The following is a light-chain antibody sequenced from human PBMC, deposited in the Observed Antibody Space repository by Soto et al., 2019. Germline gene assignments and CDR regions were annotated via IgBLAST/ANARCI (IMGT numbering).Light chain of an antibody. J-gene: IGLJ1*01. V-gene: IGLV2-14*01. CDR1: ISDFIVYNY. CDR3: SSHTLSSALQV. CDR2: GVN. Sequence: QSALTQPASVSGSPGQSITISCSGTISDFIVYNYVSWYQQHPGKAPKLMLYGVNKRPSGVSNRFSGSKSGDTASLTISGLQAEDEADYYCSSHTLSSALQVFGTGTKVTDL.